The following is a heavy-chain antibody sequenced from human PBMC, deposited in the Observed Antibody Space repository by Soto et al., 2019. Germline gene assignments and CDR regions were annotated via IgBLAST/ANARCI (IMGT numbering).Heavy chain of an antibody. CDR1: GDSVSSNSAA. J-gene: IGHJ4*02. V-gene: IGHV6-1*01. CDR3: ARAPYSSSRRGYYFDY. D-gene: IGHD6-13*01. Sequence: SQTLSLTCAIFGDSVSSNSAAWNWIRQSPSRGLEWLGRTYYRSKWYNDYAVSVKSRITINPDTPKNQFSLQLNSVTPEDTAVYYCARAPYSSSRRGYYFDYWGQGTLVTVSS. CDR2: TYYRSKWYN.